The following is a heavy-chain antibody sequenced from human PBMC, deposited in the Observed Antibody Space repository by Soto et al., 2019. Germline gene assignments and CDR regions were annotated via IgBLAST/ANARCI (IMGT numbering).Heavy chain of an antibody. Sequence: ASVKVSCKASGYTFTSYGISWVRQAPGQGLEWMGWISAYNGNTNYAQKLQGRVTMTTDTSTSTAYMELRSLRSDDTAVYYCAITTIDYGGNALWYYGMDVWGQGTTVTVSS. V-gene: IGHV1-18*01. CDR1: GYTFTSYG. J-gene: IGHJ6*02. CDR2: ISAYNGNT. CDR3: AITTIDYGGNALWYYGMDV. D-gene: IGHD4-17*01.